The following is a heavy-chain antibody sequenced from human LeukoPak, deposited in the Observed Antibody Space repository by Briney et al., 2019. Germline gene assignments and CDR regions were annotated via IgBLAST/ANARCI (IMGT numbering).Heavy chain of an antibody. CDR2: ISGSGGRT. CDR3: AKGEMATTLFDY. V-gene: IGHV3-23*01. CDR1: GFTFSSYA. J-gene: IGHJ4*02. Sequence: GGSLRLPCAASGFTFSSYAMNWVRQAPGKGLQWVSTISGSGGRTYYADSVKGRFTISRDNSKNTLYLQMNSLRAEDTAVYYCAKGEMATTLFDYWGQGTLVTVSS. D-gene: IGHD5-24*01.